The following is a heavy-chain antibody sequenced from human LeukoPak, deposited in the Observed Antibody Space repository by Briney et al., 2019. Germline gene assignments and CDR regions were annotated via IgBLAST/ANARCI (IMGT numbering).Heavy chain of an antibody. CDR2: IYPGDSNT. D-gene: IGHD6-13*01. CDR3: ARLRSTAGLSYFDL. CDR1: EYNFANYW. Sequence: GESLKISCKASEYNFANYWIGWVRQMPGKGLEWMGLIYPGDSNTRFSPSFQGQVTLSADKSITTAYLQWSSLKASDTALYHCARLRSTAGLSYFDLWGQGTLVTVSS. J-gene: IGHJ4*02. V-gene: IGHV5-51*01.